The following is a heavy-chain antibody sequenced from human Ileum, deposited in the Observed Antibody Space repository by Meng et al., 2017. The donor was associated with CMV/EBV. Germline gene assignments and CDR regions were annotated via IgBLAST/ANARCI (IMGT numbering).Heavy chain of an antibody. J-gene: IGHJ5*02. V-gene: IGHV3-23*01. CDR1: GFTFRTMV. CDR3: AKARDSGAFRPFDP. D-gene: IGHD2-15*01. CDR2: INAEGGT. Sequence: EVQVLESGGGLIPPGGSLRLACTVSGFTFRTMVLSWVRQATGKRLEWVSSINAEGGTTYADSVKGRFTLSRDNSKNTVYLQMNSLRVEDTALYYCAKARDSGAFRPFDPWGQGTLVTVSS.